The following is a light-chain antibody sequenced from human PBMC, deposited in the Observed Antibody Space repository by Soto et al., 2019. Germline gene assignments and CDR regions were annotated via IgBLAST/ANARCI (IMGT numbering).Light chain of an antibody. J-gene: IGKJ4*01. Sequence: IQLTQSPSFLSASVGDRVTITCRASQAIGSYLAWYQQKPGKAPKLLIYVASTLLSGVPSRFSGGGSGTDFTLTISSLQPEDFPTYYCQQLSLHPLTFRGGNKPEI. CDR1: QAIGSY. V-gene: IGKV1-9*01. CDR2: VAS. CDR3: QQLSLHPLT.